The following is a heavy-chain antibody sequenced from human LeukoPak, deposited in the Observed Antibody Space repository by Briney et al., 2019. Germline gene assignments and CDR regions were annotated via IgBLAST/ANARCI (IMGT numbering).Heavy chain of an antibody. CDR1: GFTFSSYA. CDR3: ASQRAGSWYLYYYYGMDV. J-gene: IGHJ6*02. V-gene: IGHV3-23*01. CDR2: ISGSGGST. Sequence: PGGSLRLSCAASGFTFSSYAMSWVRQAPGKGLEWVSAISGSGGSTYYADSVKGRFTISRDYSKNTLYLQMNSLRAEDTAVYYCASQRAGSWYLYYYYGMDVWGQGTTVTVSS. D-gene: IGHD6-13*01.